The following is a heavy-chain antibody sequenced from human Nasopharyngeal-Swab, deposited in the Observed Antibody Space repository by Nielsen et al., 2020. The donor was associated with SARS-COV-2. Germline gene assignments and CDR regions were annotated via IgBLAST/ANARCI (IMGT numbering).Heavy chain of an antibody. D-gene: IGHD2-15*01. CDR1: GLTFSSYA. J-gene: IGHJ2*01. Sequence: GGSLRLSCAASGLTFSSYAMHWVPQAPGKGLEWVAVISYDGSNKYYADSVKGRFTISRDNSKNTLYLQMNSLRAEDTAVYYCARAGGSYFDLWGRGTLVTVSS. V-gene: IGHV3-30-3*01. CDR3: ARAGGSYFDL. CDR2: ISYDGSNK.